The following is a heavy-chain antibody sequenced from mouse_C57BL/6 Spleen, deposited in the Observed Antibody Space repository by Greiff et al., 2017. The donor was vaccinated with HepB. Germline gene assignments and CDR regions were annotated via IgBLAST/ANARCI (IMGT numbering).Heavy chain of an antibody. CDR2: IYPRSGNT. Sequence: VQLVESGAELARPGASVKLSCKASGYTFTSYGISWVKQRTGQGLEWIGEIYPRSGNTYYNEKFKGKATLTADKSSSTAYMELRSLTSEDSAVYFCAREGSNYEFAYWGQGTLVTVSA. CDR1: GYTFTSYG. V-gene: IGHV1-81*01. CDR3: AREGSNYEFAY. J-gene: IGHJ3*01. D-gene: IGHD2-5*01.